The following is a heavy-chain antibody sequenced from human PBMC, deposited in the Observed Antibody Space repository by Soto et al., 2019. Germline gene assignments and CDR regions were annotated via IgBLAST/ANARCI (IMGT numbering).Heavy chain of an antibody. CDR3: TTDSYRTIIIVRFDY. J-gene: IGHJ4*01. V-gene: IGHV3-23*01. CDR2: ISGSGGST. D-gene: IGHD3-22*01. CDR1: GFTFSSYA. Sequence: GGSLRLSCAASGFTFSSYAMSWVRQAPGKGLEWVSAISGSGGSTYYADSVKGRFTISRDNSKNTLYLQMNSLKIEDTAVYYCTTDSYRTIIIVRFDYWGHGTLVTVSS.